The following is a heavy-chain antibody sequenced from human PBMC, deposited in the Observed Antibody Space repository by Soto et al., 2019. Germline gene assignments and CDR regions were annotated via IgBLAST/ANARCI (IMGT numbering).Heavy chain of an antibody. CDR3: ARGEALTRGEAFDI. CDR2: INPNSGDT. J-gene: IGHJ3*02. V-gene: IGHV1-2*04. Sequence: ASVNVSCKASGYTFTGYYMHWVRQAPGQGLEWMGWINPNSGDTNYTQKFQGWVTMTRDTSISTAYMELSRLGSDDTAVYYWARGEALTRGEAFDIWGQGTMVTVSS. D-gene: IGHD3-10*01. CDR1: GYTFTGYY.